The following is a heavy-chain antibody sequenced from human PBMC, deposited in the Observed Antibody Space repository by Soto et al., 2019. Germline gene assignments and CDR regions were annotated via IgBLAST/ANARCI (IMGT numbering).Heavy chain of an antibody. CDR1: GGSISSYY. V-gene: IGHV4-59*01. D-gene: IGHD1-26*01. Sequence: SETLSLTCTVSGGSISSYYWSWIRQPPGKGLEWIGYLYYSGSTNYNPSLKSRVTISVDTSKNQFSLKLSSVTAADTAVYYCGGGVASGSYSCYYGMDVWGQGTTVTVSS. CDR2: LYYSGST. J-gene: IGHJ6*02. CDR3: GGGVASGSYSCYYGMDV.